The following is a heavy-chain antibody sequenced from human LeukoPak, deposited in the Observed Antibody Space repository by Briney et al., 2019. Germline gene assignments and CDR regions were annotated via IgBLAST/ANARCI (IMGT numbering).Heavy chain of an antibody. CDR2: IWFDGSNK. D-gene: IGHD3-10*01. Sequence: QPGRSLRLSCAASGFTFSSYGMHWVRQAPGKGLEWVAVIWFDGSNKYYADSVKGRFTISRDNSKNTLYLEMNSLRVEDTAIYYCAKDPYASGGYPSDYWGQGTLVAVSS. V-gene: IGHV3-33*06. CDR3: AKDPYASGGYPSDY. CDR1: GFTFSSYG. J-gene: IGHJ4*02.